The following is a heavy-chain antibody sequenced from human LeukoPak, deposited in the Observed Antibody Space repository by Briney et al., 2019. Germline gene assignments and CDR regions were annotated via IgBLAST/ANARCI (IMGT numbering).Heavy chain of an antibody. D-gene: IGHD6-19*01. CDR1: GYIFDRSW. V-gene: IGHV5-51*01. Sequence: LKISCQASGYIFDRSWIGWVRQMPGKGLQCLGIDYPRDSDTGYSPSVLGHVTITADTSIDTAYLQWRSLRASDTANYFCVRQIAVAGRTTSDYWYYIDVWGKGTAVTVSS. J-gene: IGHJ6*03. CDR2: DYPRDSDT. CDR3: VRQIAVAGRTTSDYWYYIDV.